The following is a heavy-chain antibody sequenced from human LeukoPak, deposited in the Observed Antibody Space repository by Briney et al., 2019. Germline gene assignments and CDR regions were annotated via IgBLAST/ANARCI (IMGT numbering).Heavy chain of an antibody. CDR2: IYHSGST. Sequence: SETLSLTCAVSGGSISSGGYSWSWIRQPPGKGLEWIGYIYHSGSTYYNPSLKSRVTISVDTSKNQFSLKLSSVTAAGTAVYYCARDHGPLPGAGRWAPPKNWFDPWGQGTLVTVSS. CDR3: ARDHGPLPGAGRWAPPKNWFDP. CDR1: GGSISSGGYS. D-gene: IGHD1-26*01. J-gene: IGHJ5*02. V-gene: IGHV4-30-2*01.